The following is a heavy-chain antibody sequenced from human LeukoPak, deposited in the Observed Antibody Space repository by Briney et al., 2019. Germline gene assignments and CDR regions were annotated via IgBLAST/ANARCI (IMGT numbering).Heavy chain of an antibody. CDR1: GYIFTDYY. D-gene: IGHD4-23*01. CDR2: FNPASGGT. CDR3: ARGLYYGGNQRAHDAFDI. J-gene: IGHJ3*02. V-gene: IGHV1-2*02. Sequence: WASVKVSCKASGYIFTDYYMHWVRQAPGQGLEWMGWFNPASGGTKYAQKFLGRVTLTRDTSINTAYMELSSLGLDDTAVYYCARGLYYGGNQRAHDAFDIWGQGTLVTVSS.